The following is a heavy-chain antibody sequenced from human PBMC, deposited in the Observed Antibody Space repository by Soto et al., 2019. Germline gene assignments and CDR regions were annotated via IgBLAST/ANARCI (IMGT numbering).Heavy chain of an antibody. CDR1: GGSISMYY. Sequence: SETLSLTCTVSGGSISMYYWSLMRQPAGKGLEWIGRIYTSGSTNYNPSLKSRVTMSVDTSKHQFSLKLSSVTAADTAVYYCARDFMVRKALNWFDPWGQGKVVTVSS. CDR2: IYTSGST. V-gene: IGHV4-4*07. CDR3: ARDFMVRKALNWFDP. D-gene: IGHD3-10*01. J-gene: IGHJ5*02.